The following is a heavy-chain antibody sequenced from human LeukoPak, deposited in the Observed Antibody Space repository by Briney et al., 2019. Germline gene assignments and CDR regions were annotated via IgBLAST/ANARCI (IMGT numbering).Heavy chain of an antibody. D-gene: IGHD3-3*01. V-gene: IGHV3-23*01. CDR3: AKVAPREWLLSRFDY. Sequence: GGSLRLSCAASGFTFSSYSMNWVRQAPGKGLEWVSAISGSGGSTYYADSVKGRFTISGDNSKNTLYLQMNSLRAEDTAVYYCAKVAPREWLLSRFDYWGQGTLVTVSS. CDR2: ISGSGGST. CDR1: GFTFSSYS. J-gene: IGHJ4*02.